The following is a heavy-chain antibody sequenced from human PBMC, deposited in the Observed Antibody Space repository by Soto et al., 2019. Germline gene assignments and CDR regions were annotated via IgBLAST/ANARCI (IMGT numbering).Heavy chain of an antibody. CDR1: GGSISSYY. D-gene: IGHD6-19*01. CDR2: IYYSGST. V-gene: IGHV4-59*08. CDR3: ARHSRGWYGKNHDASDI. J-gene: IGHJ3*02. Sequence: PSETLSLTCTVSGGSISSYYWSWIRQPPGKGLEWIGYIYYSGSTNYNPSLKSRVTISVDTSKNQFSLKLSSVTAADTAVYYCARHSRGWYGKNHDASDIWGQGTMVT.